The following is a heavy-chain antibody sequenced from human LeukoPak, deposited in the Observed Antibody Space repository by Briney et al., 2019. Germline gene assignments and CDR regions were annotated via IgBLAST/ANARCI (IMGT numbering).Heavy chain of an antibody. CDR1: GGSISSYY. J-gene: IGHJ4*02. D-gene: IGHD3/OR15-3a*01. V-gene: IGHV4-4*07. Sequence: PSETLSLTCTVSGGSISSYYWSWIRQPAGKGLEWIGRMYTSGETNYNPTLKSRVTISLDTAKNQISLKLSSVTAADTAVYYCARYEEFSTGYSASSPRHYFDHWGQGTLVTVSS. CDR3: ARYEEFSTGYSASSPRHYFDH. CDR2: MYTSGET.